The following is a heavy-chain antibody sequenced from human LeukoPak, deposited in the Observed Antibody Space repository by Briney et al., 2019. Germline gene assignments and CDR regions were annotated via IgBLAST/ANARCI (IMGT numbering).Heavy chain of an antibody. V-gene: IGHV3-11*04. CDR1: GFTFNDYY. CDR3: VMTAGPPTDH. Sequence: GGSLRLSCTGSGFTFNDYYMSWVRQAPGKGLEWLSFISAGGYPIYYADSVRGRFTISRNTAKNSLYLQMNSLRVEDTAVYYCVMTAGPPTDHWGQGALVTVSS. J-gene: IGHJ4*01. CDR2: ISAGGYPI.